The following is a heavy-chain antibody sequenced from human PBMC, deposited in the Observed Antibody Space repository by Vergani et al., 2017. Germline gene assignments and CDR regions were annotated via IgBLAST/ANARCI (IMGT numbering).Heavy chain of an antibody. J-gene: IGHJ1*01. Sequence: QVQLQESGPGLVKSSQTLSLTCTVSGGSIRSGSYYWNWIRQPAEKGLEWIGRIYNSWSTNYNPSLESRVTISVDPSKNQFSMRLVSVTSADTAVYDSAGYNLGYCSGGRCYAVEYFQHWGQGTLVTVSS. CDR2: IYNSWST. CDR1: GGSIRSGSYY. D-gene: IGHD2-15*01. V-gene: IGHV4-61*02. CDR3: AGYNLGYCSGGRCYAVEYFQH.